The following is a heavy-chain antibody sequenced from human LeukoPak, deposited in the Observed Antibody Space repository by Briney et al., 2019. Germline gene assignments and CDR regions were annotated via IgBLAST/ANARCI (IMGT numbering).Heavy chain of an antibody. CDR2: IIPVFGTP. Sequence: GASVKVSCKTSGGTFSNSGISWVRQAPGQGPEWMGGIIPVFGTPNYAQKFQGRLTITADTSTTTAYMALSSLTSDDTAVYYCARERLARFPYFDYWGQGTLVAVSS. J-gene: IGHJ4*02. D-gene: IGHD3-3*01. CDR1: GGTFSNSG. V-gene: IGHV1-69*06. CDR3: ARERLARFPYFDY.